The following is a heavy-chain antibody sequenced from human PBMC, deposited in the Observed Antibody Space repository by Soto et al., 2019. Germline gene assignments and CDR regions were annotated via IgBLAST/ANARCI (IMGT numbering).Heavy chain of an antibody. Sequence: GGSLRLSCAASGLTFSRRGMHWVRQAPGKGLEWVGVISYDGSDKKYGDFVKGRFTISRDDSKNTLYLQMTSLKPEDTAVYFCAKDVRGPPRGNSWGDYLDSWGQGTLVTVSS. CDR1: GLTFSRRG. V-gene: IGHV3-30*18. J-gene: IGHJ4*01. CDR2: ISYDGSDK. D-gene: IGHD1-7*01. CDR3: AKDVRGPPRGNSWGDYLDS.